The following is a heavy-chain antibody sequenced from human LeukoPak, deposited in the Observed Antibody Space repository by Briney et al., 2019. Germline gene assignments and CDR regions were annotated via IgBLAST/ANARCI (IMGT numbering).Heavy chain of an antibody. CDR2: ISWNSDKI. D-gene: IGHD1-1*01. J-gene: IGHJ6*03. CDR1: GFNFDDYA. Sequence: GGSLRLSCAASGFNFDDYAMHWVRQAPGKGLEWVSGISWNSDKIGYADSVKGRFTISRDNAQNSLYLQMNSLRVEDTAIYYCARDPYNGAYSEGYYYYYMDVWGKGTTVTVSS. CDR3: ARDPYNGAYSEGYYYYYMDV. V-gene: IGHV3-9*01.